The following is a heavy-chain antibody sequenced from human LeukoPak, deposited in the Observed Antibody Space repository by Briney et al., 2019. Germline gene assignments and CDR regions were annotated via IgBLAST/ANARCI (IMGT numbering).Heavy chain of an antibody. CDR3: ARARAWIQLWLPY. Sequence: SVTLSCKASGYTFTGYYMHWVRQAPGQGLEWMGWINPNSGGTNYAQKFQGRVTMTRDTSISTAYMELSRLRSDDTAVYYCARARAWIQLWLPYWGQGTLVTVSS. J-gene: IGHJ4*02. D-gene: IGHD5-18*01. CDR1: GYTFTGYY. CDR2: INPNSGGT. V-gene: IGHV1-2*02.